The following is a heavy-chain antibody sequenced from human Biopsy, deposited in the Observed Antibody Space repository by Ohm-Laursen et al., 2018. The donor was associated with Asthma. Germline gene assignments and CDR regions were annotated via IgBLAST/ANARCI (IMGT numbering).Heavy chain of an antibody. D-gene: IGHD1-1*01. Sequence: SLRLSCAAFGFSFSNFAIHWVRQAPGKGLKWVGVISKDASTQDYADSVKGRFTMARDNSKNTLDLQMNSLREADTAVYYCVRDGTDDAFDIWGQGTVVSVSS. CDR1: GFSFSNFA. J-gene: IGHJ3*02. V-gene: IGHV3-30*01. CDR2: ISKDASTQ. CDR3: VRDGTDDAFDI.